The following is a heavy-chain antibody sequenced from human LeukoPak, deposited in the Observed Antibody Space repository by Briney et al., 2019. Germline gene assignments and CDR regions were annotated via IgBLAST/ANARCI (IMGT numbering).Heavy chain of an antibody. CDR1: GGAISSGSYY. J-gene: IGHJ5*02. V-gene: IGHV4-61*02. CDR3: ARGNLGIAAAGTLRFDP. CDR2: IYTSGST. D-gene: IGHD6-13*01. Sequence: SQTLSLTCTVSGGAISSGSYYWSWIRQPAGKGLEWIGRIYTSGSTNYNPSLKSRVTISVDTSKNQFSLKLSSVTAADTAVYYCARGNLGIAAAGTLRFDPWGQGTLVTVSS.